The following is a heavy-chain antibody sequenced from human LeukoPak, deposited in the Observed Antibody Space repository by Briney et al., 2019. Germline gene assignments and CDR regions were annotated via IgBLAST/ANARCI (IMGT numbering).Heavy chain of an antibody. CDR1: GFTFSDYY. V-gene: IGHV3-11*04. J-gene: IGHJ6*03. CDR3: ARVRYCSGGSCYEYYYYMDV. CDR2: ISSSGSTI. D-gene: IGHD2-15*01. Sequence: PARSLRLSCAASGFTFSDYYMSWIRQAPGKGLEWVSYISSSGSTIYYADSVKGRFTISRDNAKNSLYLQMNSLRAEDTAVYYCARVRYCSGGSCYEYYYYMDVWGKGTTVTVSS.